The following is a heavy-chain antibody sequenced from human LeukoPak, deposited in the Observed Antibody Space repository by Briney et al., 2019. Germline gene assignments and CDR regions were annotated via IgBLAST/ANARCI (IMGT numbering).Heavy chain of an antibody. V-gene: IGHV3-23*01. Sequence: GGSLRLSCAASGFTFNSYVMSWVRQAPGKGLEWVSGISGPGRTTYYADFVKGRFTISRDNSKNTLFLQVNSLRAEDTAIYYCAKATDSSSWYDADAFDIWGQGTKVTVSS. CDR3: AKATDSSSWYDADAFDI. J-gene: IGHJ3*02. CDR2: ISGPGRTT. CDR1: GFTFNSYV. D-gene: IGHD6-13*01.